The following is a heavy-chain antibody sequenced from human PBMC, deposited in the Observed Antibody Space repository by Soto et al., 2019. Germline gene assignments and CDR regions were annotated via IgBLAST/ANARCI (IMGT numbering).Heavy chain of an antibody. CDR3: ARDRVAAFVSYYYGMDV. CDR1: GYTFTSYG. D-gene: IGHD6-6*01. CDR2: ISAYNGNT. V-gene: IGHV1-18*01. Sequence: ASVKVSCKASGYTFTSYGISWVRQAPGQGLEWMGWISAYNGNTNYAQKLQGRVTMTTDTSTSTAYMELRSLRSDDTAVYYCARDRVAAFVSYYYGMDVWGQGTTVTV. J-gene: IGHJ6*02.